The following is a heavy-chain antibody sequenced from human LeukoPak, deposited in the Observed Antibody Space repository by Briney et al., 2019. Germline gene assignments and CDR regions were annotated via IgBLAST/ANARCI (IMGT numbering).Heavy chain of an antibody. J-gene: IGHJ4*02. V-gene: IGHV3-30*18. CDR3: AKDGTYYYDSSGYQFDY. D-gene: IGHD3-22*01. Sequence: GGSLRLSCAASGFTFSSYGMHWVRQAPGKGLEWVAVISYDGSNKYYADSVKGRFTISRDNSKNTLYLQMSSLRAEDAAVYYCAKDGTYYYDSSGYQFDYWGQGTLVTVSS. CDR1: GFTFSSYG. CDR2: ISYDGSNK.